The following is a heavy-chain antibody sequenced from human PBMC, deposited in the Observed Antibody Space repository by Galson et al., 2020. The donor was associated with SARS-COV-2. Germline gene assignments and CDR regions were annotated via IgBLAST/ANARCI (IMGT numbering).Heavy chain of an antibody. Sequence: SETLSLTCTVSGGSIGSYYWNWIRQSPGKGLEWIGHIYSGGSPNYNPSLRSRVTISVDTSKNHFSLRLRSVTAADTAVYYCARGEGDYFYHYGMDVWGQGTTVTVSS. V-gene: IGHV4-59*01. J-gene: IGHJ6*02. CDR2: IYSGGSP. CDR1: GGSIGSYY. CDR3: ARGEGDYFYHYGMDV. D-gene: IGHD1-26*01.